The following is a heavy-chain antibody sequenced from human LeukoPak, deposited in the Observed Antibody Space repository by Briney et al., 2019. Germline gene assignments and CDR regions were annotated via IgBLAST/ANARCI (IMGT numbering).Heavy chain of an antibody. Sequence: GGSLRLSCAASKFTFRDFGMHWVRQAPGKGLEWVAAIWNDGSSQYYAESVKGRFTVSRDNSHNTLHLQMNSLRPEDTAVYYWAKDAQRGFDYSNSLENWGQGTLVTVSS. CDR1: KFTFRDFG. CDR2: IWNDGSSQ. V-gene: IGHV3-33*06. J-gene: IGHJ4*02. CDR3: AKDAQRGFDYSNSLEN. D-gene: IGHD4-11*01.